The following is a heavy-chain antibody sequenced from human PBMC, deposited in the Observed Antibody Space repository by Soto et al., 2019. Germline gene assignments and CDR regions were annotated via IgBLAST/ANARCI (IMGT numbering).Heavy chain of an antibody. CDR1: GDSVTSGSYY. D-gene: IGHD4-4*01. V-gene: IGHV4-61*03. J-gene: IGHJ6*02. CDR2: ISYTGRT. Sequence: SETLSLTCIVSGDSVTSGSYYWTWLRQPPGKGLEWIGYISYTGRTKYNPSLQSRVTISVDTSKNDFSLKLSSVTAADTAVYYCARDGDGRMTTNPYYYNGMDVWGPGATVTVSS. CDR3: ARDGDGRMTTNPYYYNGMDV.